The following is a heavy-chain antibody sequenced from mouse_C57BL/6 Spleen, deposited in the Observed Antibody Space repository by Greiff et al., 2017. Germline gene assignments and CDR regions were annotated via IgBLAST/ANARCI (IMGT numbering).Heavy chain of an antibody. D-gene: IGHD1-1*01. CDR1: GYSFTGYF. J-gene: IGHJ2*01. CDR3: ARLLYGSSSYYFDY. Sequence: VQLQQSGPELVKPGDSVKISCKASGYSFTGYFMNWVMQSHGKSLEWIGRVNPYNGDTFYNQKFTSKATLTVDKSSSHAHMVLRSLTSEDSAVYYCARLLYGSSSYYFDYWGQGTTLTVSS. V-gene: IGHV1-20*01. CDR2: VNPYNGDT.